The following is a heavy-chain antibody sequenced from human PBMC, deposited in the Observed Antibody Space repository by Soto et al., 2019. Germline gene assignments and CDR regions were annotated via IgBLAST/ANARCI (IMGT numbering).Heavy chain of an antibody. CDR3: ARRYSSSFDY. CDR2: IYYSGST. J-gene: IGHJ4*02. CDR1: GRAISIYY. V-gene: IGHV4-59*08. D-gene: IGHD6-13*01. Sequence: PSDTLSRTCILSGRAISIYYWGWIRQPPGKGLEWIGYIYYSGSTNYNPSLKSRVTISVDTSKNQFSLKLSSVTAADTAVYYCARRYSSSFDYWGQGTLVTVS.